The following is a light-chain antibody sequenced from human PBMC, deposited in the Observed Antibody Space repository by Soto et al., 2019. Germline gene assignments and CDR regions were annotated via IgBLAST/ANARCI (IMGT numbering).Light chain of an antibody. Sequence: QYALTPPASVSVSPGQSITISCTGNSSDVGRYNYVSWFQQHPGKAPKIMSFEVSTRPSGVSNRLSGSKSGNTAYLTICVLPIGDEADYYCCSYTRRTSEVFGGGTKVTV. CDR2: EVS. V-gene: IGLV2-14*01. J-gene: IGLJ2*01. CDR3: CSYTRRTSEV. CDR1: SSDVGRYNY.